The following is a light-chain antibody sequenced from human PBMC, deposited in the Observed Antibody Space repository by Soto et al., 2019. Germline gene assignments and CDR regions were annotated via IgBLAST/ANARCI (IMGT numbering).Light chain of an antibody. V-gene: IGKV2-28*01. CDR2: LGS. J-gene: IGKJ1*01. Sequence: DIVMTQSPLSLPVTPGEPASISCRSSQSLLHSNGYNYLDWYLQKPGQSPQLLIYLGSNRASGVPDRFSGSGSGTDFTLTISSLQPEDFATYYCQQSYSTRTFGQGTRWIS. CDR3: QQSYSTRT. CDR1: QSLLHSNGYNY.